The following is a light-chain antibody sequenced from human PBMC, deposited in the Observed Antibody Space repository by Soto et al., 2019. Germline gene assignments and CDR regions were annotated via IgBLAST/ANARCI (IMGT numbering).Light chain of an antibody. CDR3: QQHSNWPLT. Sequence: EIVLIQSPATLSLSPGERATLSCRASQSVSSNLAWYQQNPGQAPRLLIFDASNRATGIPARFSGSGSGTDLTLTISSLEPEDFAVYYCQQHSNWPLTFGGGTKVDIK. J-gene: IGKJ4*01. V-gene: IGKV3-11*01. CDR2: DAS. CDR1: QSVSSN.